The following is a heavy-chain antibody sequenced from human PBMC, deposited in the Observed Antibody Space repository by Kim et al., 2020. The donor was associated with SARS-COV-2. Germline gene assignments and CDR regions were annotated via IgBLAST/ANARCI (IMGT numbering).Heavy chain of an antibody. V-gene: IGHV3-23*01. D-gene: IGHD4-17*01. J-gene: IGHJ4*02. Sequence: SYAHSVEGRFTISRANSRDTLYLHMNTLRAEDTAVYYCAQETYGDYEAFDYWGRGTLVTVSS. CDR3: AQETYGDYEAFDY.